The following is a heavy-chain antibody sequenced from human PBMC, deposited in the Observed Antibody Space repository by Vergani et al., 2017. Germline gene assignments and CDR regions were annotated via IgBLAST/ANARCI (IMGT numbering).Heavy chain of an antibody. V-gene: IGHV4-61*02. D-gene: IGHD6-6*01. CDR3: ARGLDDSSSGSGDY. Sequence: QVQLQESGPGLVKPSQTLSLTCTVSGGSISSGSYYWSWIRQPAGKGLEWIGEINHSGSTNYNPSLKSRVTISVDTSKNQFSLKLSSVTAADTAVYYCARGLDDSSSGSGDYWGQGTLVTVSS. CDR2: INHSGST. CDR1: GGSISSGSYY. J-gene: IGHJ4*02.